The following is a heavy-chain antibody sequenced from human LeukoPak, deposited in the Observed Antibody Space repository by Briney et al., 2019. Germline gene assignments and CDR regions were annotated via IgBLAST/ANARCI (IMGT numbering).Heavy chain of an antibody. CDR3: ARDLGQYYDTSDNWFDP. J-gene: IGHJ5*02. Sequence: GGSLRLSCAVSGFTFSSYWMSWVRQAPGKGLEWVANIKQDGSEKYYVDSVKGRFTISRDNAKNSLYLQMNSLGAEDTAVYYCARDLGQYYDTSDNWFDPWGQGTLVTVSS. D-gene: IGHD3-22*01. V-gene: IGHV3-7*01. CDR1: GFTFSSYW. CDR2: IKQDGSEK.